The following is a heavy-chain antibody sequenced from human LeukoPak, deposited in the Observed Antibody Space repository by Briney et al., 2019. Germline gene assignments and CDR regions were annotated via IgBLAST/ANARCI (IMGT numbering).Heavy chain of an antibody. Sequence: PGGSLRLSCAASGFTFSSYAMSWVRQAPGKGLEWVSAISGSGGSTYYADSVKGRFTISRDNSKNTLYLQMNSLRAEDTAVYYCAKKGQSIAVAGNGLIGWFDPWGQGTLVTVSS. CDR2: ISGSGGST. V-gene: IGHV3-23*01. CDR3: AKKGQSIAVAGNGLIGWFDP. CDR1: GFTFSSYA. J-gene: IGHJ5*02. D-gene: IGHD6-19*01.